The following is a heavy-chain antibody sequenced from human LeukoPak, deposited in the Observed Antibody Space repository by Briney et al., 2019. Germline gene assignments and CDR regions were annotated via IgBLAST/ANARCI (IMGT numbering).Heavy chain of an antibody. J-gene: IGHJ4*02. CDR1: GGSISSYY. CDR2: IYYSGST. Sequence: PSETLSLTCTVSGGSISSYYWSWIRQPPGKGLEWIGYIYYSGSTNYNPSLKSRVTISVDTSKNQFSLKLSSVTAADTAVYYCARAVPRYGGYDYWGRGTLVTVSS. V-gene: IGHV4-59*01. CDR3: ARAVPRYGGYDY. D-gene: IGHD4-17*01.